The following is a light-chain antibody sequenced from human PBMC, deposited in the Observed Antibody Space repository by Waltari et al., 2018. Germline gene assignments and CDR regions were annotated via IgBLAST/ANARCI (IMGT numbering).Light chain of an antibody. V-gene: IGLV3-21*02. CDR2: DDT. CDR3: QVWDSDGDYVV. J-gene: IGLJ2*01. Sequence: SYVLTQPPSVSVAPGQTARITCGGSGIGDQRLQWYPNKTGQAPLLVVYDDTDRPSGIPGRISGSNSGYTATLSITRVEAGDEADYYCQVWDSDGDYVVFGGGTKLIVL. CDR1: GIGDQR.